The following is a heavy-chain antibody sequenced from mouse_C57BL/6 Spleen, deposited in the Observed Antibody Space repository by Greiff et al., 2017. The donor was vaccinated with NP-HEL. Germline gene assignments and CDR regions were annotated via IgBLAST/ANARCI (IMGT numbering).Heavy chain of an antibody. CDR3: ARLGVYGNYLYYFDY. Sequence: DVHLVESGGDLVKPGGSLKLSCAASGFTFSSYGMSWVRQTPDKRLEWVATISSGGSYTYYPDSVKGRFTISRDNAKNTLYLQMSSLKSEDTAMYYCARLGVYGNYLYYFDYWGQGTTLTVSS. J-gene: IGHJ2*01. D-gene: IGHD2-1*01. CDR2: ISSGGSYT. V-gene: IGHV5-6*01. CDR1: GFTFSSYG.